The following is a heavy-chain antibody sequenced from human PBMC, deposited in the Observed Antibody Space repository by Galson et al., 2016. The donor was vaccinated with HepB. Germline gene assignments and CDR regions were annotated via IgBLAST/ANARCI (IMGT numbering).Heavy chain of an antibody. D-gene: IGHD4-23*01. CDR3: AKSGSWQLGQGYLDS. CDR2: INWDSGNV. J-gene: IGHJ4*02. CDR1: GFTFDDYA. V-gene: IGHV3-9*01. Sequence: SLRLSCAASGFTFDDYAMHWVRQVPGKGLEWVSGINWDSGNVGYADSVKGRFTISRDNAKNSLFLQMNSLRREDPALYYCAKSGSWQLGQGYLDSWGQGTLLTVSS.